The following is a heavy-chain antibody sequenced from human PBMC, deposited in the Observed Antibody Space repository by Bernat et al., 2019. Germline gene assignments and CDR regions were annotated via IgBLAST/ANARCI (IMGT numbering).Heavy chain of an antibody. CDR1: GFTFSSYA. CDR3: TTGYCSNGVCYTYFDH. J-gene: IGHJ4*02. D-gene: IGHD2-8*01. V-gene: IGHV3-23*01. Sequence: EVQLLESGGGLVQPGGSLRLSCAASGFTFSSYAMSWVRQAPGKGLEWVSAISGSGGSTYYADSVKGRFTISRDNSKNTLYLQMNSLKTEDTAVYYCTTGYCSNGVCYTYFDHWGQGTLVTVSS. CDR2: ISGSGGST.